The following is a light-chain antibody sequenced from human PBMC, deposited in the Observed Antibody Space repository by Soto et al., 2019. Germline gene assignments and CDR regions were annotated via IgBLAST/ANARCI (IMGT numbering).Light chain of an antibody. CDR2: LNGDGSH. J-gene: IGLJ3*02. CDR3: QTWGTGIQV. V-gene: IGLV4-69*01. CDR1: SGHSSYA. Sequence: QRVLTQSPSASASLGASVKLTCTLTSGHSSYAIAWHQQQPEKGPRYLMSLNGDGSHSKGDGIPDRFSGSSSGAERYLTISSLQSEDEADYYCQTWGTGIQVFGGGTKLTVL.